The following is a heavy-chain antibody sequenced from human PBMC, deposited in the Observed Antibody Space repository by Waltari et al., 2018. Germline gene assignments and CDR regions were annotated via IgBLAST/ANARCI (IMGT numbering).Heavy chain of an antibody. CDR1: GFTFSSYS. Sequence: EVQLVESGGGLVQPGGSLRLSCAASGFTFSSYSMNWVRQAPGKGLEWVSYISSSSSTIYYADSVKGRFTISRDNAKNSLYLQMNSLRAEDTAVYYCARDYGSYDFWSGYQNDAFDIWGQGTMVIVSS. V-gene: IGHV3-48*01. CDR3: ARDYGSYDFWSGYQNDAFDI. D-gene: IGHD3-3*01. J-gene: IGHJ3*02. CDR2: ISSSSSTI.